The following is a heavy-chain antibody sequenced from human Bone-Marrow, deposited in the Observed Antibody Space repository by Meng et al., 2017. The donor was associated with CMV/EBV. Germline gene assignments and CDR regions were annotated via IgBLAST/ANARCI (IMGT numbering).Heavy chain of an antibody. Sequence: GEPLKISCAASGFTFSSYAMHWVRQAPGKGLEWVAVISYDGSNKYYADSVKGRFTISRDNSKNTLYLQMNSLRAEDTAVYYCARDQIAVAGKHYYYDGMDVWGQGTTVTVSS. V-gene: IGHV3-30*14. D-gene: IGHD6-19*01. CDR1: GFTFSSYA. CDR2: ISYDGSNK. J-gene: IGHJ6*02. CDR3: ARDQIAVAGKHYYYDGMDV.